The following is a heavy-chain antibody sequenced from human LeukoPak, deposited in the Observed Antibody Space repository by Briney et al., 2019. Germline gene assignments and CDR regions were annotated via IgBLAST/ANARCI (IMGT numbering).Heavy chain of an antibody. D-gene: IGHD1-20*01. CDR3: ATYNWNYDYYYMDV. CDR1: VFTFSNYG. V-gene: IGHV3-30*02. CDR2: IRYDGSNE. Sequence: PGGSLRLSCAASVFTFSNYGMHWVRQPPGKGLQWVAFIRYDGSNEYYADSVKGRFTISRDNSKNTLYLQMNSLRAEDTAVYYCATYNWNYDYYYMDVWGKGTTVTVSS. J-gene: IGHJ6*03.